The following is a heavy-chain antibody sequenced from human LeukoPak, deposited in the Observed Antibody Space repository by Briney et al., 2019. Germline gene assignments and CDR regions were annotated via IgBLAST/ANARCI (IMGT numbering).Heavy chain of an antibody. J-gene: IGHJ4*02. V-gene: IGHV3-23*01. CDR3: AKDRGSSEYPGFDY. CDR1: GFPFSSYA. D-gene: IGHD2/OR15-2a*01. Sequence: GGSLRLSCAASGFPFSSYAMNWVRQAPGKGLEWVSAISGSGGSTYYADSVKGRFTISRDNSKNTLYLQMNSLRAEDTAVYYCAKDRGSSEYPGFDYWGQGTLVTVSS. CDR2: ISGSGGST.